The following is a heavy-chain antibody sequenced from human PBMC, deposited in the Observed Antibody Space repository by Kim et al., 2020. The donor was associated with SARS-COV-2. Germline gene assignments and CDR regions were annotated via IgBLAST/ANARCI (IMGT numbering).Heavy chain of an antibody. J-gene: IGHJ2*01. Sequence: ADSVKGRFVISRDNSRNTVYLQVNSLRIEDTAEYYCAKDLSGKGTWCFDLWGRGTLVVVSS. V-gene: IGHV3-66*01. CDR3: AKDLSGKGTWCFDL.